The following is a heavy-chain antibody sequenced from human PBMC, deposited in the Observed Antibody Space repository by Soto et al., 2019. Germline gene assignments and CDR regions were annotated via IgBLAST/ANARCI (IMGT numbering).Heavy chain of an antibody. CDR1: GGSISSYY. CDR3: ARERSYYYYMDV. V-gene: IGHV4-59*01. J-gene: IGHJ6*03. Sequence: SSETLSLTCTVSGGSISSYYWSWIRQPPGKGLEWIGYIYYSGSTNYNPSLKSRVTISVDTSKNQFSLKLSSVTAADTAVYYCARERSYYYYMDVWGKGTTVTVSS. CDR2: IYYSGST.